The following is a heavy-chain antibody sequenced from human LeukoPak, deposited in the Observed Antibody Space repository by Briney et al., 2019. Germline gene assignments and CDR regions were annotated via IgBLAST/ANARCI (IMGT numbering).Heavy chain of an antibody. V-gene: IGHV1-69*13. CDR3: ARGFPSGISAVPNYYFDY. J-gene: IGHJ4*02. Sequence: SVKVSCKASGGTFSSYAISWVRQAPGQGLEWMGGIIPIFGTANYAQKFQGRVTITADESTSTAYMELSSLRSEDTAVYYCARGFPSGISAVPNYYFDYWGQGTLVTVSS. CDR1: GGTFSSYA. CDR2: IIPIFGTA. D-gene: IGHD6-6*01.